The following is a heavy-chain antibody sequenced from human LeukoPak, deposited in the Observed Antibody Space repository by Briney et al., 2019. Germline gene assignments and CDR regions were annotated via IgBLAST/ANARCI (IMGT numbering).Heavy chain of an antibody. V-gene: IGHV4-39*01. CDR2: IYYSGSA. CDR1: GGSITGSSSY. Sequence: SETLSLTCTVPGGSITGSSSYWGSIRQPPGKGLEWIGSIYYSGSAYYNPSLKSRVTISVDTSKNQFSLKLSSVTAADTAVYYCARRGEYYGSGSRNWFDPWGQGTLVTVSS. CDR3: ARRGEYYGSGSRNWFDP. J-gene: IGHJ5*02. D-gene: IGHD3-10*01.